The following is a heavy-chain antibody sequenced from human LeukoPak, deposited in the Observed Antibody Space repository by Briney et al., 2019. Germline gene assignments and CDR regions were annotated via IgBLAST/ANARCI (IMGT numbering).Heavy chain of an antibody. J-gene: IGHJ4*02. CDR3: ARGNGRIQQSRH. CDR1: GGSISSGDYY. D-gene: IGHD5-18*01. CDR2: IYYSGST. Sequence: SQTLSLTCTVSGGSISSGDYYWSWIRQPPGKGLEWIGYIYYSGSTYYNPSLKSRVTISVDTPKNQFSLKLSSVTAADTAVYYCARGNGRIQQSRHWGQGTLVTVSS. V-gene: IGHV4-30-4*08.